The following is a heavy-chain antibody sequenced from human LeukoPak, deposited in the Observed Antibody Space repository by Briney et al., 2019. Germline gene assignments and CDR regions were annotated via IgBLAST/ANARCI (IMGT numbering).Heavy chain of an antibody. J-gene: IGHJ4*02. Sequence: ASVKVSCKASGGTFSSYAISWVRQAPGQGLEWMGRIIPILGIANYAQKLQGRVTITADKSTSTAYMELSSLRSEDTAVYYCARAPYYYDSSGYYWLRAPFDYWGQGTLVTVSS. CDR1: GGTFSSYA. CDR3: ARAPYYYDSSGYYWLRAPFDY. D-gene: IGHD3-22*01. CDR2: IIPILGIA. V-gene: IGHV1-69*04.